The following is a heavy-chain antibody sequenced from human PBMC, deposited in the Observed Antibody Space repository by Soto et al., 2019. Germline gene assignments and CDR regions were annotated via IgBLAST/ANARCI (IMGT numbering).Heavy chain of an antibody. D-gene: IGHD2-15*01. CDR1: GYTLTELS. Sequence: ASVKVSCKVSGYTLTELSMHWVRQAPGKGLEWMGGFDPEDGESIYAQKFQGRVTMTEDTSTDTAYMELSSLRFEDTAVYYCATKEGLYCSGGSCYYQTSGWFDPWGQGTLVTVSS. V-gene: IGHV1-24*01. J-gene: IGHJ5*02. CDR3: ATKEGLYCSGGSCYYQTSGWFDP. CDR2: FDPEDGES.